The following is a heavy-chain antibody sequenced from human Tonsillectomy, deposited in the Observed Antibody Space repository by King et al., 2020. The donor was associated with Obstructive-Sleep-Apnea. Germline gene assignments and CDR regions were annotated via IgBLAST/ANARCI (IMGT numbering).Heavy chain of an antibody. CDR2: ISYDGSNK. CDR1: GFTFSSYA. J-gene: IGHJ4*02. CDR3: ARGGYSSGWYKEGFFDY. Sequence: VQLVESGGGVVQPGRSLRLSCAASGFTFSSYAMHWVRQAPGKGLGWVAVISYDGSNKYYADSVKGRFTISRDNSKKTLYLQMNSLRAEDTAVYYCARGGYSSGWYKEGFFDYWGQGTLVTVSS. V-gene: IGHV3-30-3*01. D-gene: IGHD6-19*01.